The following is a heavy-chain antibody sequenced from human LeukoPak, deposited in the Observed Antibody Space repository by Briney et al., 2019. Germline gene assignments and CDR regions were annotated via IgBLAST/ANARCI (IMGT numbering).Heavy chain of an antibody. D-gene: IGHD2-15*01. Sequence: PGGSLRLSCAASGFTFSSYAMSWVRQAPGKGREWVSTISGSGVSAYYAESVKGRFTISRDNSKNTLYLQMNSLRAEDTALYYCAKDRAVAAIPYNWFDHWGQGTPVTVSS. J-gene: IGHJ5*02. CDR1: GFTFSSYA. CDR3: AKDRAVAAIPYNWFDH. V-gene: IGHV3-23*01. CDR2: ISGSGVSA.